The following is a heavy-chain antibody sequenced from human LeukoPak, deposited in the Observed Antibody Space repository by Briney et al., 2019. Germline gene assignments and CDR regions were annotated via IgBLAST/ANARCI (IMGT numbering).Heavy chain of an antibody. CDR2: IWYDGSNK. Sequence: GRSLRLSCAASGFTFSSYGMHWVRQAPGKGLEWVAVIWYDGSNKYYADSVKGRFTISRDNSKNTLYLQMNSLRAEDTAVYYCARVRDSGYDQFLLGYWGQRTLVTVSS. V-gene: IGHV3-33*01. CDR3: ARVRDSGYDQFLLGY. J-gene: IGHJ4*02. D-gene: IGHD5-12*01. CDR1: GFTFSSYG.